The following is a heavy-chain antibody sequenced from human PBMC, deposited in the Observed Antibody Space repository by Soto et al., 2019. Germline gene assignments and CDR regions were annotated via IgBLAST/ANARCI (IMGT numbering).Heavy chain of an antibody. CDR3: ARRLTSTVSALGY. CDR1: GLTFSSYA. Sequence: QVHLVESGGGVVQPGKSLRLSCTASGLTFSSYAVHWVRQAPGKGLERVSVILGDGGNKYFAESVRGRFLISRDNSKNTVYLQMNSLRHEDTAVYFCARRLTSTVSALGYWGQGTLVTVSS. V-gene: IGHV3-30-3*01. D-gene: IGHD6-19*01. J-gene: IGHJ4*02. CDR2: ILGDGGNK.